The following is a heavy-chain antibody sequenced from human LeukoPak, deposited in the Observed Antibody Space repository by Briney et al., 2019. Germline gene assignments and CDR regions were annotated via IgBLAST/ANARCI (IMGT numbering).Heavy chain of an antibody. D-gene: IGHD3-16*01. CDR3: ARDRVVRGSLGWFDP. CDR1: GGSISSYY. V-gene: IGHV4-59*01. CDR2: IYYSGST. J-gene: IGHJ5*02. Sequence: SETLSLTCTVSGGSISSYYWSWIRQPPGKGLEWIGYIYYSGSTNYNPSLKSRVTISVDTSKNQFSLKLSSVTAADTAVYYCARDRVVRGSLGWFDPWGQGTLSPSPQ.